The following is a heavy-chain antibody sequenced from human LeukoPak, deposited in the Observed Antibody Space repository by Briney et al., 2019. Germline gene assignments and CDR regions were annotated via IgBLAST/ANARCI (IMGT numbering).Heavy chain of an antibody. D-gene: IGHD3-10*01. J-gene: IGHJ4*02. V-gene: IGHV4-34*01. CDR2: INHSGST. Sequence: PSETLSLTCAVYGGPSSGYYWTWIRQPPGKGLEWIGDINHSGSTNYNPSLKSRVTISVDTSKKQFSLKLNSMTAADTAVYYCARGLGSGSYVAYWGQGTLVTVSS. CDR1: GGPSSGYY. CDR3: ARGLGSGSYVAY.